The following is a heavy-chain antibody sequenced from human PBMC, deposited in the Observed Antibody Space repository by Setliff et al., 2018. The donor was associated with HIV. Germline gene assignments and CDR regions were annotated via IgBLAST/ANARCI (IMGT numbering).Heavy chain of an antibody. CDR1: GYTFTTYA. J-gene: IGHJ3*02. V-gene: IGHV7-4-1*02. CDR3: ARDPPTTMTTMGHTFDI. D-gene: IGHD4-4*01. Sequence: GASVKVSCKASGYTFTTYAMNWVRQAPGQGPEWMGWINTNTGNPTYAQGFTGRFVFSLDTSVSTAYLQINSLKVEDTAVYYCARDPPTTMTTMGHTFDIWGQGTMVTVSS. CDR2: INTNTGNP.